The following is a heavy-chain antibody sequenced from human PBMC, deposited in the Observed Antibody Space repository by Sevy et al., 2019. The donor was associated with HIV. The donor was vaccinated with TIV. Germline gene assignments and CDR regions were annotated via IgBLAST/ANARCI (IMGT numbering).Heavy chain of an antibody. Sequence: SETLSLTCTVSGGSISSYYWSWIRQPPGKGLEWIGYIYYSGSTNYNPSLKSRVTISVDTSKNQFSLKLSSVTAADTGVYYLGGSCGDYDILTWRLYYYGMDVWGQGTKVTVSS. CDR2: IYYSGST. CDR3: GGSCGDYDILTWRLYYYGMDV. CDR1: GGSISSYY. V-gene: IGHV4-59*01. D-gene: IGHD3-9*01. J-gene: IGHJ6*02.